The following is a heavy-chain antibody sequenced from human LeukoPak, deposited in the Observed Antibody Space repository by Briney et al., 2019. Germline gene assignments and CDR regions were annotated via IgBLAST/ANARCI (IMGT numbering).Heavy chain of an antibody. D-gene: IGHD6-19*01. CDR3: ARAANRRDSSGWYRNWFDP. J-gene: IGHJ5*02. CDR1: GGTFSSYA. CDR2: IIPIFGTA. V-gene: IGHV1-69*06. Sequence: GASVKVSCKASGGTFSSYAISWVRQAPGQGLEWMGGIIPIFGTANYAQKFQGRVTITADKSTSTAYMELSSLRSEDTAVYYCARAANRRDSSGWYRNWFDPWGQGTLVTVSS.